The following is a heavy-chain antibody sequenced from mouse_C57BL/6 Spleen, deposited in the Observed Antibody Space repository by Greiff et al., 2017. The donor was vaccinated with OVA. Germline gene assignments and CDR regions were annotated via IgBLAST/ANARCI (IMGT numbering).Heavy chain of an antibody. CDR2: LYPRSGNN. J-gene: IGHJ3*01. V-gene: IGHV1-81*01. CDR3: ARSGDYYGSSPFAY. Sequence: QVQLKQSGAELARPGASVTLSCKASGYTFPSYGISWVKQRTGQGLEWIGELYPRSGNNYYNEKFKGKATLTADKSSSTAYMELRSLTSEDSAVYFCARSGDYYGSSPFAYWGQGTLVTVSA. CDR1: GYTFPSYG. D-gene: IGHD1-1*01.